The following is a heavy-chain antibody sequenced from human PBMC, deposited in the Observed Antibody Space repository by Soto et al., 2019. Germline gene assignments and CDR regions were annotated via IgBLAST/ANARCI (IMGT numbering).Heavy chain of an antibody. Sequence: GESLKISCKGSGYSFTSYWISWVRQMPGKGLEWMGRIDPSDSYTNYSPSFQGHVTISADKSISTAYLQWSSLKASDTAMYYCARRIAVAGTTLYYYYGMDVWGQGTTVTVSS. CDR3: ARRIAVAGTTLYYYYGMDV. CDR2: IDPSDSYT. D-gene: IGHD6-19*01. V-gene: IGHV5-10-1*01. J-gene: IGHJ6*02. CDR1: GYSFTSYW.